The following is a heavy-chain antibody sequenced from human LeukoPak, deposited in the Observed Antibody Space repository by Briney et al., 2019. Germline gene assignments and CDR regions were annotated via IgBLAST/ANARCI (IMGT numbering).Heavy chain of an antibody. CDR1: GISHSNYA. D-gene: IGHD3-10*01. CDR2: ISERSGST. CDR3: AKRGVVIRGILVIGYHQEAYHYDF. Sequence: PGGSLRLSCVVSGISHSNYAMTWVRQAPGKGLEWVSYISERSGSTTYADSVKGRFTISRDTSLNTLYLQMNNLRGEDTAVYFCAKRGVVIRGILVIGYHQEAYHYDFWGQGVLVTVSS. J-gene: IGHJ4*02. V-gene: IGHV3-23*01.